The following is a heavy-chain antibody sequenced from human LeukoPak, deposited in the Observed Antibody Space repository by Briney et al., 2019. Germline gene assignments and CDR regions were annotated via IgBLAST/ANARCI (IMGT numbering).Heavy chain of an antibody. D-gene: IGHD4-17*01. J-gene: IGHJ6*03. CDR1: GGSISSYY. Sequence: PSETLSLTCTVSGGSISSYYWSWIRQPPGKGLEWIGYIYTSGNTNYNPSLKSRVTISVDTSKNQFSLKLSSVTAADTAVYYCARLYGDYYYYMDVWGKGTTVTASS. V-gene: IGHV4-4*09. CDR3: ARLYGDYYYYMDV. CDR2: IYTSGNT.